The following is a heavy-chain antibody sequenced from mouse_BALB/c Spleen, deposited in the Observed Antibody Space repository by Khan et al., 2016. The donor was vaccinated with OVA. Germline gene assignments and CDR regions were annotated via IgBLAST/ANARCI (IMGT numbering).Heavy chain of an antibody. D-gene: IGHD2-12*01. CDR3: TRGGYSSFSY. CDR1: GYSFTSYL. J-gene: IGHJ3*01. V-gene: IGHV1-5*01. CDR2: IYPGNNET. Sequence: VQLKESGTVLARPGASVKMSCKTSGYSFTSYLIHWVKQRPGQGLEWIGDIYPGNNETTYNQKFKDKAKLNAGTSASTAYMALSSLTNEDFAVYYCTRGGYSSFSYWGQGTRVTVST.